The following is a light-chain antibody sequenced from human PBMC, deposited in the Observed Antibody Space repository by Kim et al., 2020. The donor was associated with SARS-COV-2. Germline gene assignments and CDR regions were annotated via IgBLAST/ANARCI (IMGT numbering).Light chain of an antibody. V-gene: IGKV1D-13*01. CDR3: QQFNKYPLT. Sequence: AIQLTQSPSSLSASVGDRVTITCRASQGLSSALAWYQQKPGKPPNLLIYGASSLESGVPSRFSGSGSGTDFTLTISSLQPEDFATYYCQQFNKYPLTFGGGTKVDIK. CDR2: GAS. CDR1: QGLSSA. J-gene: IGKJ4*01.